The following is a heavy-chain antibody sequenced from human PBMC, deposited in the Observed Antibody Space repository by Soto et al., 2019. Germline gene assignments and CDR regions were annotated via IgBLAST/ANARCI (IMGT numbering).Heavy chain of an antibody. D-gene: IGHD3-16*01. CDR3: ARDLAPHYGMDV. CDR2: ISSSSSYI. V-gene: IGHV3-21*01. CDR1: GFTFSSYS. Sequence: GGSLRLSCAASGFTFSSYSMNWVRQAPGKGLEWVSSISSSSSYIYYADSVKGRFTISRDNAKNSLYLQMNSLRAEDTAVYYCARDLAPHYGMDVWGQGTTVTVSS. J-gene: IGHJ6*02.